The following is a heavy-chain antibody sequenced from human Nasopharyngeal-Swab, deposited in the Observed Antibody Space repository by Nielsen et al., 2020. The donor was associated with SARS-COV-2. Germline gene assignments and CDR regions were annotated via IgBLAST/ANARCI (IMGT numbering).Heavy chain of an antibody. CDR3: ARSSGWYYFDY. V-gene: IGHV3-11*01. D-gene: IGHD6-19*01. CDR1: GFTFSDYY. J-gene: IGHJ4*02. Sequence: GESLKISCAASGFTFSDYYMSWIRQAPGKGLEWVSYISGSGTAIYYADSVKGRFTISRDNAKNSLYLQMNSLRAEDTAVYYCARSSGWYYFDYWGQGTLVTASS. CDR2: ISGSGTAI.